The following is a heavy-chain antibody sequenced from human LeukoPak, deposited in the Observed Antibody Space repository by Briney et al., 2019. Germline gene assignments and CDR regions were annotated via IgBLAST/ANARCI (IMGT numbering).Heavy chain of an antibody. V-gene: IGHV3-30*04. CDR3: ARDFGGLRWNYYFDY. D-gene: IGHD4-23*01. J-gene: IGHJ4*02. CDR2: ISHDGTNK. Sequence: PGGSLRLSCAASGFTFSSYAMSWVRQAPGEGLEWVAIISHDGTNKYHADSVKGRFTISRDNSKNTLYLQMNSLRPEDSALYLCARDFGGLRWNYYFDYWGQGTLVTVSS. CDR1: GFTFSSYA.